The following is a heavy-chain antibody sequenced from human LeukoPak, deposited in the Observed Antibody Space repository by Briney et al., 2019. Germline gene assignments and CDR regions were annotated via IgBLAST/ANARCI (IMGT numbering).Heavy chain of an antibody. CDR3: ARDPPGSVDY. Sequence: PSETLSLTCTVSGYSISSGYYWGWIRQPPGKGLEWIGSIYHSGSTSYNPSLKSRVTISIDTSKNQFSLKLSSVTAADTAVYYCARDPPGSVDYWGQGTLVTVSS. CDR1: GYSISSGYY. CDR2: IYHSGST. D-gene: IGHD3-10*01. J-gene: IGHJ4*02. V-gene: IGHV4-38-2*02.